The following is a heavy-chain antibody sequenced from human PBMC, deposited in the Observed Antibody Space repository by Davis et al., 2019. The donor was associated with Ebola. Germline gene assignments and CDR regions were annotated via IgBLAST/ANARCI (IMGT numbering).Heavy chain of an antibody. CDR2: IYSGGST. CDR1: GFTFSSYA. J-gene: IGHJ4*02. CDR3: TTTTTTNDY. D-gene: IGHD4-17*01. Sequence: GESLKISCAASGFTFSSYAMSWVRQAPGKGLEWVSVIYSGGSTYYADSVKGRFTISRDDSKNTAYLQMNSLKTEDTAVYYCTTTTTTNDYWGQGTLVTVSS. V-gene: IGHV3-23*03.